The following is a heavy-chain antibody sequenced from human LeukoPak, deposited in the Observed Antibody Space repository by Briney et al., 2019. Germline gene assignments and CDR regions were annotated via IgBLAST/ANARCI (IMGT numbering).Heavy chain of an antibody. CDR1: GFTFSSYE. V-gene: IGHV3-48*03. J-gene: IGHJ5*02. CDR2: ISSSGSTI. D-gene: IGHD3-22*01. Sequence: GGSLRLSCAASGFTFSSYEMNWVRQAPGKGLEWVSYISSSGSTIYYADSVKGRFTISRDNAKNSLYLQMNSLRAEDTAVHYCARGYDSSGYFVSGNWFDPWGQGTLVTVSS. CDR3: ARGYDSSGYFVSGNWFDP.